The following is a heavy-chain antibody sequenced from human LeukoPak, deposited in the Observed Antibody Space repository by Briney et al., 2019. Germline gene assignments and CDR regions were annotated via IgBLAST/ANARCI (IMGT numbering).Heavy chain of an antibody. D-gene: IGHD3-10*01. CDR1: GGSISSGGYY. CDR3: ARDPGSGTKELPYYYYGMDV. J-gene: IGHJ6*02. V-gene: IGHV4-31*03. Sequence: RPSQTLSLTCTVSGGSISSGGYYWSWIRQHPGKGLEWIGYIYYSGSTYYNLSLKSRVTISVDTSKNQFSLKLSSVTAADTAVYYCARDPGSGTKELPYYYYGMDVWGQGTTVTVSS. CDR2: IYYSGST.